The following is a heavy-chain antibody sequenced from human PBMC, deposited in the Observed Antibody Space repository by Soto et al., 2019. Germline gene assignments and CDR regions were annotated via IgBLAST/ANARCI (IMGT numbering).Heavy chain of an antibody. Sequence: EVQLLESGGGLVQPGGSLRLSCGVSGFTFNDFEMNWVRQAPGKGLEWLAYIDGSGTTKKYADSVRGRFTISRDNPNNSLFLQMSSLGAADTAIYYCARGCGRFNYWGQGTLVSVSS. V-gene: IGHV3-48*03. J-gene: IGHJ4*02. CDR3: ARGCGRFNY. CDR1: GFTFNDFE. CDR2: IDGSGTTK.